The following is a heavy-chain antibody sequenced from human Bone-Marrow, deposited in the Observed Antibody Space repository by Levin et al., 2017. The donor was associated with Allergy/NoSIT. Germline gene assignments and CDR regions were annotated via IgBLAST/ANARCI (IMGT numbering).Heavy chain of an antibody. D-gene: IGHD6-13*01. J-gene: IGHJ4*02. Sequence: SETLSLTCTVSGGSISSYYWSWIRQAPGKGLEWIGHIYHSGGPNYNPSLKSGVTISLDTSRNQFSLKLSSVTAADTAVYYCAKGYSSSWLHPYGHWGQGTLVTVSS. CDR1: GGSISSYY. CDR3: AKGYSSSWLHPYGH. CDR2: IYHSGGP. V-gene: IGHV4-59*01.